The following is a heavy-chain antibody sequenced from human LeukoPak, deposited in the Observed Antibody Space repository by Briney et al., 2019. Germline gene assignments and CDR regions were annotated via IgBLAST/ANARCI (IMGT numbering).Heavy chain of an antibody. J-gene: IGHJ4*02. Sequence: GGSLRLSCAASGFTFRSYAMTWVRQAPGKGLEWVSEISNVATLKYADSVKGRFTMSRDNSKNMLYLQMNSLRAEDTAVYYCARGYDFWSGYYTDYWGQGTLVTVSS. CDR3: ARGYDFWSGYYTDY. CDR2: ISNVATL. D-gene: IGHD3-3*01. CDR1: GFTFRSYA. V-gene: IGHV3-23*01.